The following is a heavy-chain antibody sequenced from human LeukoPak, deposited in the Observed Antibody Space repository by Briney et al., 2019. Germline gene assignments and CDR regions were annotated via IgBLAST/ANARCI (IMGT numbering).Heavy chain of an antibody. CDR1: GYTFTGYY. D-gene: IGHD3-10*01. CDR2: INPNSGGT. Sequence: PGASVKVSCKASGYTFTGYYMHWVRQAPGQGLEWMGWINPNSGGTNYAQKFQGRVTMTRDTSISTAYMELSRLRSDDTAVYYCARDSVRALGWFDPWGQGTLVTVSS. V-gene: IGHV1-2*02. CDR3: ARDSVRALGWFDP. J-gene: IGHJ5*02.